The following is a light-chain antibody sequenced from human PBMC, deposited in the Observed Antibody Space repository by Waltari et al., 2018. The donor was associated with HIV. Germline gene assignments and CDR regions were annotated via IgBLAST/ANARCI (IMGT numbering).Light chain of an antibody. CDR2: WAS. Sequence: DIAMTKSPDSLAVSLGEKVTINCKSSQTVLPSSSNKNHLAWYQQKAGQRPKLLIYWASTRESGVPDRFIGSGSGTYFSLTIGSLQAEDVAVYYCQQYYSFPLTFGGGTTVEIK. CDR1: QTVLPSSSNKNH. J-gene: IGKJ4*01. CDR3: QQYYSFPLT. V-gene: IGKV4-1*01.